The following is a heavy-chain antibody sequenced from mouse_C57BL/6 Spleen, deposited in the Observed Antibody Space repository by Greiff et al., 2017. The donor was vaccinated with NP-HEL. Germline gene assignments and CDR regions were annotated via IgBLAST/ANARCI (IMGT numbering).Heavy chain of an antibody. Sequence: EVMLVESGEGLVKPGGSLKLSCAASGFTFSSYAMSWVRQTPEKRLEWVAYISSGGDYIYYADTVKGRFTISRDNARNTLYLQMSSLKSEDTAMYYCTREDYGSSYAMEYWGKGTSVTVSS. D-gene: IGHD1-1*01. V-gene: IGHV5-9-1*02. CDR2: ISSGGDYI. CDR1: GFTFSSYA. CDR3: TREDYGSSYAMEY. J-gene: IGHJ4*01.